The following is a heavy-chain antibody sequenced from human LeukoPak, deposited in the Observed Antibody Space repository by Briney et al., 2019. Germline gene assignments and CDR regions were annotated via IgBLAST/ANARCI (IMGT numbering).Heavy chain of an antibody. Sequence: GGSLRFSCAASGFTFSSYAIHCVREARGKGREGVALILYDGSNKYYADSVMGRFTISRDNSKNTVDLQMNSLRNAETAVYYCVRDRRPSGRTHHYYYYGMDVWGQGATVTVSS. CDR1: GFTFSSYA. CDR3: VRDRRPSGRTHHYYYYGMDV. CDR2: ILYDGSNK. D-gene: IGHD1-1*01. V-gene: IGHV3-30*01. J-gene: IGHJ6*01.